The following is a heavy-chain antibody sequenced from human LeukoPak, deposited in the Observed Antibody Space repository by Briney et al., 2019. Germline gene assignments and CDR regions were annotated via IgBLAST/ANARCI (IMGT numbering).Heavy chain of an antibody. CDR2: INPNSGGT. CDR1: GYTFTGYY. Sequence: ASVKVSCKASGYTFTGYYMHWVRQAPGQGLEWKGWINPNSGGTNYAQKFQGRVTMTRDTSINTASMELSSLKPDDTAVYYCARDSCGGGGCHYWYFDLWGRGTLVTVSP. J-gene: IGHJ2*01. D-gene: IGHD6-19*01. V-gene: IGHV1-2*02. CDR3: ARDSCGGGGCHYWYFDL.